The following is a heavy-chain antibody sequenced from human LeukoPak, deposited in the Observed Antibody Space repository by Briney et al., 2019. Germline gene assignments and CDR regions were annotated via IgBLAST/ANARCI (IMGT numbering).Heavy chain of an antibody. CDR1: GFTLSNYA. D-gene: IGHD3-3*01. CDR3: AKRLSFGVAIGDFDY. V-gene: IGHV3-23*01. CDR2: ISGSGDST. Sequence: GGALRLSCAASGFTLSNYAMSRGRQGPGKGVEWVSAISGSGDSTYYADSVKGRFTISRDSSMETLYLQMNSLRAEDTATYFCAKRLSFGVAIGDFDYWGQGTLVTVSS. J-gene: IGHJ4*02.